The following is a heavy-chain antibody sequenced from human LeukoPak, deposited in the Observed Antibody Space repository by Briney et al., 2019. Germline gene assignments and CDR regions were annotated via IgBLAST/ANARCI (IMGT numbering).Heavy chain of an antibody. Sequence: PSETLSLTCTVSGGSISSYYWSWIRQPPGKGLEWIGYIYYSGSTNYNPSLKSRVTISVDTSKNQFSLKLSSVTAADTAVYYCARASGSYYEFINWFDPWGQGTLVTVSS. D-gene: IGHD1-26*01. V-gene: IGHV4-59*01. J-gene: IGHJ5*02. CDR3: ARASGSYYEFINWFDP. CDR2: IYYSGST. CDR1: GGSISSYY.